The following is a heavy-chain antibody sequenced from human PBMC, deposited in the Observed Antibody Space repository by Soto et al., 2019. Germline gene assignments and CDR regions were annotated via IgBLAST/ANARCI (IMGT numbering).Heavy chain of an antibody. J-gene: IGHJ5*02. D-gene: IGHD3-10*01. CDR1: VFTFSVYW. CDR3: ARPLYGSGSVWFDP. CDR2: IKEDGSEK. Sequence: GGSLLLPWLASVFTFSVYWMTWVGQAPGKGLEWVANIKEDGSEKYYADSVKGRFTISRDNLKNSLYLQMNSLRADDTAVYYCARPLYGSGSVWFDPWGQGTMVTVSS. V-gene: IGHV3-7*03.